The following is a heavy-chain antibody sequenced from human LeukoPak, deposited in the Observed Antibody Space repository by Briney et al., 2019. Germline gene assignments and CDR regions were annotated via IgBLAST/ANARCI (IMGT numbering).Heavy chain of an antibody. CDR1: GYTFTSYA. J-gene: IGHJ6*03. Sequence: ASVKVSCKASGYTFTSYAISWVRQAPGQGLEWMGWISGHNDDTNYAQRLQGRVTMTTDTSTSTAYMELRSLRSDDTAVYYCARSSATVETPYYYYYYMDVWGKGTTVTVSS. CDR3: ARSSATVETPYYYYYYMDV. D-gene: IGHD4-11*01. CDR2: ISGHNDDT. V-gene: IGHV1-18*01.